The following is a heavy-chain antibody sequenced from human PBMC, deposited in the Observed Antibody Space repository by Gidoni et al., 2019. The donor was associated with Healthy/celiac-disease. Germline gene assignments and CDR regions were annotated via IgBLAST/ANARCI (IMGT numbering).Heavy chain of an antibody. V-gene: IGHV4-34*01. CDR1: GGSFSGYY. CDR3: ARKWRSSWYHGRFNWFDT. D-gene: IGHD6-13*01. Sequence: QVQLHPWGAGLLKPSETLSLTCAVSGGSFSGYYWSWIRQPPGKGLEWIGEINHSGSTNYNPSIKSRVTRSVDTSKNQFSLKLSSVTAADTAVYYCARKWRSSWYHGRFNWFDTWGQGTLVTVSS. CDR2: INHSGST. J-gene: IGHJ5*02.